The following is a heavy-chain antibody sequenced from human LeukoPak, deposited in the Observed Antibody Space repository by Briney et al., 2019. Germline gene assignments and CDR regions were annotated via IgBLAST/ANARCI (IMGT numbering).Heavy chain of an antibody. V-gene: IGHV3-30-3*01. CDR3: ARDLKRFGEFHPFDY. D-gene: IGHD3-10*01. J-gene: IGHJ4*02. Sequence: GRSLRLSCAASGFTFSSYAMHWVRQAPGKGLEWVAVISYDGSNKYYADSVKGRFTISRDNSKNTLYLQMNSLRAEDTAVYYCARDLKRFGEFHPFDYWGQGTLVTVSS. CDR1: GFTFSSYA. CDR2: ISYDGSNK.